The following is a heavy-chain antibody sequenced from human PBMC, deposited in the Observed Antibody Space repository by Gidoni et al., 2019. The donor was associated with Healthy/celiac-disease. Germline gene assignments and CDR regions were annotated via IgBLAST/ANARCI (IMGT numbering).Heavy chain of an antibody. D-gene: IGHD2-8*01. CDR2: IYPGDPDT. V-gene: IGHV5-51*01. CDR3: ARQEYADI. J-gene: IGHJ3*02. CDR1: GYSCTRYW. Sequence: EVQLVQSGAEVTKPGGSRKIPCKGTGYSCTRYWLGWVRQMPRKGLEWRGTIYPGDPDTRYSPSFQVPVTISADKSITTAYLQWSSLKGSDTAMYYCARQEYADIWGQGTMVTVSS.